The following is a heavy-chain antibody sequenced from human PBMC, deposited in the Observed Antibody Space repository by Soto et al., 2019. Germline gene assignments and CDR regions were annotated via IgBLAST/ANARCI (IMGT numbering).Heavy chain of an antibody. V-gene: IGHV3-7*01. J-gene: IGHJ4*02. CDR1: GFTFSNYW. CDR2: IKEDGSEN. CDR3: TKGMTRGDY. Sequence: EVQLVESGRDLVQPGGSLRLSCAASGFTFSNYWRTWVRQAPGKGLEWVANIKEDGSENNYVDSVKGRFTISRDNAKNSLFLEMNSLRAEDTGVYYGTKGMTRGDYWGQGTIFTVTS.